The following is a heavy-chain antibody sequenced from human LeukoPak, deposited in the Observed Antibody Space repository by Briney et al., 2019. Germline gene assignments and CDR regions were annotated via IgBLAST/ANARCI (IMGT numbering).Heavy chain of an antibody. V-gene: IGHV4-34*01. CDR2: INHSGST. CDR3: AIRRPYYFDY. D-gene: IGHD6-25*01. Sequence: SETLSLTCAVYGGSLSGYYWSWIRQPPGKGLEWIGEINHSGSTNYNPSLKSRVTISVDTSKNQFSLKLSSVTAADTAVYYCAIRRPYYFDYWGQGTLVTVSS. CDR1: GGSLSGYY. J-gene: IGHJ4*02.